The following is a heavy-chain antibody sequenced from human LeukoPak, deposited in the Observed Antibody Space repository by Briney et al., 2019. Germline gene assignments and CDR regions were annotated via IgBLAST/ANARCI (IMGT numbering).Heavy chain of an antibody. J-gene: IGHJ4*02. CDR1: GYTFTGYF. V-gene: IGHV1-18*04. CDR3: AREAMATCFDY. CDR2: INSKTGGT. Sequence: ASVKVSCKASGYTFTGYFIHWLRQAPGQGLEWLGWINSKTGGTNYAQKLQGRVTMTTDTSTSTAYMELRSLRSDDTAVYYCAREAMATCFDYWGQGTLVTVSS. D-gene: IGHD5-18*01.